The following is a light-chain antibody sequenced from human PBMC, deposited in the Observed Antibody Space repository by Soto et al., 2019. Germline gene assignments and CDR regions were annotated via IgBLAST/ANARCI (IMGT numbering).Light chain of an antibody. V-gene: IGKV1-9*01. CDR1: QGISSY. J-gene: IGKJ2*01. CDR2: AAS. Sequence: DIQLTQSPSFLSASVGDRVTITCRASQGISSYLAWYQQKPGKAPKLLIYAASTLQSGVPSRFSGSGSGTEFSLTISILQPEDFATYYCKKVNSYPPFTFGTGTKLEIK. CDR3: KKVNSYPPFT.